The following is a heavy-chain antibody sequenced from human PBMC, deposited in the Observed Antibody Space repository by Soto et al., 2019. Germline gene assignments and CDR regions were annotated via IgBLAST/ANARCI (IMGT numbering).Heavy chain of an antibody. CDR1: GFTFSSYA. D-gene: IGHD2-21*02. Sequence: GGSLRLSCAASGFTFSSYAMHWVRQAPGKGLEYVSAISSNGGSTYYANSVKGRFTISRDNSKNTLYLQMGSLRAEDMAVYYCARGGSDYYFDYWGQGTLVTVSS. CDR2: ISSNGGST. J-gene: IGHJ4*02. V-gene: IGHV3-64*01. CDR3: ARGGSDYYFDY.